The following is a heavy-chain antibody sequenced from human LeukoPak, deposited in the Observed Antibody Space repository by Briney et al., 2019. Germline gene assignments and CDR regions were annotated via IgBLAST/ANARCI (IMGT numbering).Heavy chain of an antibody. V-gene: IGHV4-4*07. D-gene: IGHD5-12*01. J-gene: IGHJ5*02. CDR1: GGSISYFY. Sequence: SETLSLTCTVSGGSISYFYWSWIRQPAGKGPEWIGRIYTSGSTNYNPSLKSRVTMSVDTSKKQFSLKLSSVTAADTAVYYCARVELIVALPTSFDPWGQGTLVTVSS. CDR3: ARVELIVALPTSFDP. CDR2: IYTSGST.